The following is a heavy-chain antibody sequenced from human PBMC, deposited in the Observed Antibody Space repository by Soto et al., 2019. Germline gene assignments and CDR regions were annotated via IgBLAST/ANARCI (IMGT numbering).Heavy chain of an antibody. D-gene: IGHD3-3*01. CDR2: ISSSSSYI. CDR1: GFTFSSYS. J-gene: IGHJ3*02. Sequence: GGSLRLSCAASGFTFSSYSMNWVRQAPGKGLEWVSSISSSSSYIYYADSVKGRFTISRDNAKNSLYLQMNSLRAEDTAVYYCAREIYDFWSGYSQRRDAFDIWGQGTMVTVSS. V-gene: IGHV3-21*01. CDR3: AREIYDFWSGYSQRRDAFDI.